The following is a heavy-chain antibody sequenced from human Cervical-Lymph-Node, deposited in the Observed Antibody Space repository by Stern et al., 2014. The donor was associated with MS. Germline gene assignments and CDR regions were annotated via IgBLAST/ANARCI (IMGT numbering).Heavy chain of an antibody. CDR2: LSYDGSRK. J-gene: IGHJ4*02. Sequence: QVQLVQSGGGVVQPGRSLTLSCVASGFTFSHYGMHWVRQAPGKGLEWVAMLSYDGSRKYYIDSVKGRFTISRDTSKDTVFLQMTSLRLNDTGVYHCAITTFHGDYPSLGGRGALVAVPS. V-gene: IGHV3-30*03. CDR1: GFTFSHYG. CDR3: AITTFHGDYPSL. D-gene: IGHD4-17*01.